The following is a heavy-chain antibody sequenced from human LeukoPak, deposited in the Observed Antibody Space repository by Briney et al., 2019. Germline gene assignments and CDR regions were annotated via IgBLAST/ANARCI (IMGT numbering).Heavy chain of an antibody. Sequence: GGSLRLSCAASGFTFSSYAMHWVRQAPGKGLEWVAVISYDGSNKYYADSVKGRFTISRDNSKNTLYLQMNSLRAEDTAVYYCARDNLWLGQGYMDVWGKGTTVTVSS. CDR3: ARDNLWLGQGYMDV. CDR2: ISYDGSNK. D-gene: IGHD6-19*01. V-gene: IGHV3-30*04. CDR1: GFTFSSYA. J-gene: IGHJ6*03.